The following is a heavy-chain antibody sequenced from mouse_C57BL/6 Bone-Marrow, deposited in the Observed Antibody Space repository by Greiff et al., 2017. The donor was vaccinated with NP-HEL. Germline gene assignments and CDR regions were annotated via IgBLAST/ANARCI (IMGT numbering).Heavy chain of an antibody. Sequence: QVQLKQSGPGLVAPSQSLSITCTVSGFSLTSYGVHWVRQPPGKGLEWLVVIWSDGSTTYNSALKSRLSISKDNSKSQVFLKMNSLQTDDTAMYYCARHGPAQATPFAYWGQGTLVTVSA. D-gene: IGHD3-2*02. CDR1: GFSLTSYG. J-gene: IGHJ3*01. V-gene: IGHV2-6-1*01. CDR2: IWSDGST. CDR3: ARHGPAQATPFAY.